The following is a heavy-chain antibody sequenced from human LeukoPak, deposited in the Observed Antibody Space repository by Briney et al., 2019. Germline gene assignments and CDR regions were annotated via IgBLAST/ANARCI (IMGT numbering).Heavy chain of an antibody. CDR3: ARGSYDYGDYYDSSGYHLFDY. J-gene: IGHJ4*02. Sequence: SETLSLTCTVSGGSISSYYWSWLRQPPGKGLEWLGYIYYSGSTNYNPSLKSRVTISVDTSKNQFSLKLSSVTAADTAVYYCARGSYDYGDYYDSSGYHLFDYWGQGTLVTVSS. CDR1: GGSISSYY. V-gene: IGHV4-59*01. D-gene: IGHD3-22*01. CDR2: IYYSGST.